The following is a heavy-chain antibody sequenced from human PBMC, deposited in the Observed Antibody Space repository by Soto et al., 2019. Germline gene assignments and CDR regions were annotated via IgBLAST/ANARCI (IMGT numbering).Heavy chain of an antibody. CDR2: INHSGSN. Sequence: PSETLSLTCDVSGYAISSGFYWDWLRLSPGKGLEWIGEINHSGSNNYSPSLKSRVTMSLDTSKNQFSLKLTSVTAADTAVYYCARGGSNDWQVAFDIWGQGTMVTVSS. V-gene: IGHV4-38-2*01. J-gene: IGHJ3*02. D-gene: IGHD3-9*01. CDR3: ARGGSNDWQVAFDI. CDR1: GYAISSGFY.